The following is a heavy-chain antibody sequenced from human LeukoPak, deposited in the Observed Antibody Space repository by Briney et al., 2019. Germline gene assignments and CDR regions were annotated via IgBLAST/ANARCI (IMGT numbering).Heavy chain of an antibody. V-gene: IGHV3-48*01. J-gene: IGHJ4*02. CDR3: ARRGVVIRVILVGFHKEAFYFDS. Sequence: GGSLRLSCAASGFTFSSYSMNWVRQAPGKGLEWVSYISSSSSTIYYADSVKGRFTISRDNPKNTLYLQMNSLRAEDTAVYFCARRGVVIRVILVGFHKEAFYFDSWGQGALVTVSS. CDR2: ISSSSSTI. D-gene: IGHD3-22*01. CDR1: GFTFSSYS.